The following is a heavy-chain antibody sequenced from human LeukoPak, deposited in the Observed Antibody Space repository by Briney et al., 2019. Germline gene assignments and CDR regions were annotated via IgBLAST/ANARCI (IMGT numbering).Heavy chain of an antibody. J-gene: IGHJ4*02. D-gene: IGHD3/OR15-3a*01. CDR1: GFTFSNYV. CDR2: ISHDGTVT. CDR3: TRDKDWIFYDW. Sequence: GGSLRLSCAASGFTFSNYVMHWVRHVPGQGLVWVSRISHDGTVTSYADSVKGRFTISRDNAKNTLYLQMDSLRAEDTALYYCTRDKDWIFYDWWGQGTLVTVSS. V-gene: IGHV3-74*01.